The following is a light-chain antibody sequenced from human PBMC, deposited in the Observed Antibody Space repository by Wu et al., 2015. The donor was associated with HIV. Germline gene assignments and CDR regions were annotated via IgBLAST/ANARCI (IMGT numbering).Light chain of an antibody. CDR2: GAS. CDR3: QHYGDSPALT. J-gene: IGKJ4*01. V-gene: IGKV3-20*01. CDR1: QSVSSTS. Sequence: EVVLTQSPGTLSLSPGQRATLSCRASQSVSSTSLAWYQQKPGQAPRLLIFGASSRATGIPDRISGSGSGTDFTFTINRVEPEDVAVYYCQHYGDSPALTFGGGTKVEIK.